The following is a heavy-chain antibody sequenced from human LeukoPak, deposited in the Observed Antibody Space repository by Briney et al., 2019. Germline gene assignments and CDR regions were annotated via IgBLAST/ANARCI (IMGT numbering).Heavy chain of an antibody. CDR3: ARTRGGGAAFDI. Sequence: SVKVSCKASGGTFSSYAISWVRQAPGQGLEWMGRIIPILGIANYAQKFQGRVTITADKSTSTAYLELSSLRSEDTAVYYCARTRGGGAAFDIWGQGTVVTVS. D-gene: IGHD3-10*01. V-gene: IGHV1-69*04. CDR1: GGTFSSYA. J-gene: IGHJ3*02. CDR2: IIPILGIA.